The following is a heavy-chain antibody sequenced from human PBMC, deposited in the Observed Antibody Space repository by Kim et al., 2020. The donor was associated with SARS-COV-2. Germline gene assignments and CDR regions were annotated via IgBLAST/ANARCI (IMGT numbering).Heavy chain of an antibody. V-gene: IGHV3-30*04. J-gene: IGHJ4*02. CDR3: ARESRPYSSSWSVDY. CDR2: ISYDGSNK. CDR1: GFTFSSYA. Sequence: GGSLRLSCAASGFTFSSYAMHWVRQAPGKGLEWVAVISYDGSNKYYADSVKGRFTISRDNSKNTLYLQMNSLRAEDTAVYYCARESRPYSSSWSVDYWGQGTLVTVSS. D-gene: IGHD6-13*01.